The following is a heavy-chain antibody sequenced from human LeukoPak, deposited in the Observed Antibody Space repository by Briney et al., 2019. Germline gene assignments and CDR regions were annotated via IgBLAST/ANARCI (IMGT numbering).Heavy chain of an antibody. V-gene: IGHV3-30*18. CDR1: GFTFSSYG. J-gene: IGHJ4*02. CDR3: AKDYVLLCGGDCYLFDY. CDR2: ISYDGSNK. D-gene: IGHD2-21*02. Sequence: GGSLRLSCAASGFTFSSYGMHWVRQAPGKGLEWVAVISYDGSNKYYADSVKGRFTISRDNSKNTLYLHMNSLRAEDTAVYYCAKDYVLLCGGDCYLFDYWGQGTLVTVSS.